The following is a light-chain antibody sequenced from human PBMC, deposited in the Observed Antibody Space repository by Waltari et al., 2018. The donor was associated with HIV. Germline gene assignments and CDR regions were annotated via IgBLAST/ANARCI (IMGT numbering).Light chain of an antibody. Sequence: QSALTQPPSASGSPGRSVAISCTGSSNDIGTYNFVSWYQHHPGKAPKLLIYDVTRLPPGIPDRFAGTKSGYTASLTVSDLQVEDEADYYCVSYTEKDTFLLFGGGTKLAV. V-gene: IGLV2-8*01. J-gene: IGLJ2*01. CDR3: VSYTEKDTFLL. CDR2: DVT. CDR1: SNDIGTYNF.